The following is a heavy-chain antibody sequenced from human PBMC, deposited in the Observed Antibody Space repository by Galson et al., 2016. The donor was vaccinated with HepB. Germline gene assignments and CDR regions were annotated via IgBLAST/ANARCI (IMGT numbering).Heavy chain of an antibody. V-gene: IGHV3-74*01. CDR1: GFTFSSYW. D-gene: IGHD5-24*01. Sequence: SLRLSCAASGFTFSSYWMLWVRQAPGKGLVWVSRINSDGSSTSYADSVKGRFTISRDNAKNTLYLQMNSLRAEDTAVYYCARRMATITSFDYWGQGTLVTVSS. J-gene: IGHJ4*02. CDR3: ARRMATITSFDY. CDR2: INSDGSST.